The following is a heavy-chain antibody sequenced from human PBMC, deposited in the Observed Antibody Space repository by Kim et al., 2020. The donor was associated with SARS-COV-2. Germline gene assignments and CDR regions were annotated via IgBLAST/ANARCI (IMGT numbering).Heavy chain of an antibody. CDR3: AREESGTLKFDY. D-gene: IGHD3-10*01. CDR1: GGTFSSYA. J-gene: IGHJ4*02. Sequence: SVKVSCKASGGTFSSYAISWVRQAPGQGLEWMGGIIPIFGTANYAQKFLGRVTITADESTSTAYMELSSLRSEDTAVYYCAREESGTLKFDYWGQGTLVTVSS. CDR2: IIPIFGTA. V-gene: IGHV1-69*13.